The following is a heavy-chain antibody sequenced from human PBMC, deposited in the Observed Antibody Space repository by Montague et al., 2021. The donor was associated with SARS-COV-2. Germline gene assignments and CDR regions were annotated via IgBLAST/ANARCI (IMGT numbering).Heavy chain of an antibody. D-gene: IGHD1-14*01. J-gene: IGHJ4*02. CDR2: IEENGGEK. CDR1: GFPFSGYW. V-gene: IGHV3-7*01. Sequence: SLRLSCAASGFPFSGYWMSWFRHAPGKGPEWVAEIEENGGEKNYVDSVKGRFTISRDNAKNSLYLHMNSLRGEDTALYFCARANPRGASWAYWGQGTLVTVSS. CDR3: ARANPRGASWAY.